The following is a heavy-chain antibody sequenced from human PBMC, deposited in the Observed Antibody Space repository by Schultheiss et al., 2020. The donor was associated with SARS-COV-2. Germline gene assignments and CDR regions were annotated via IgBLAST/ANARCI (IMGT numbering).Heavy chain of an antibody. J-gene: IGHJ6*02. CDR3: ARSGPYSSSWYVFAKPYYYYYGMDV. V-gene: IGHV1-2*02. D-gene: IGHD6-13*01. CDR2: INPNSGGT. Sequence: ASVKVSCKASGGTFSSYAISWVRQAPGQGLEWMGWINPNSGGTNYAQKFQGRVTMTRDTSISTAYMELSRLRSDDTAVYYCARSGPYSSSWYVFAKPYYYYYGMDVWGQGTTVTVSS. CDR1: GGTFSSYA.